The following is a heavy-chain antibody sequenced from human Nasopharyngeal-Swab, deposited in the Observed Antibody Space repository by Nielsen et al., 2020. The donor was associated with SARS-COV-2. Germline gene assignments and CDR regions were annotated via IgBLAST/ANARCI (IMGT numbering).Heavy chain of an antibody. V-gene: IGHV5-10-1*01. D-gene: IGHD6-13*01. CDR3: ARLRSSSWYDPGDFQH. CDR2: IDPSDSYT. CDR1: GYSFTSYW. Sequence: GGSLRLSCKGSGYSFTSYWISWVRQMPGKGLEWMGRIDPSDSYTNYSPSFQGHVTISADKSISTAYLQWSSLKASDTAMYYCARLRSSSWYDPGDFQHWGQGTLVTVSS. J-gene: IGHJ1*01.